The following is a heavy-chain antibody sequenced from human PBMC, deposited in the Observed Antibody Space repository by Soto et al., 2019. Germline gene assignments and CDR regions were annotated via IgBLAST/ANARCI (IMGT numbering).Heavy chain of an antibody. CDR1: GGSFSGYY. Sequence: SETLSLTCAVYGGSFSGYYWSWIRQPPGKGLEWIGEINHSGSTNYNPSLKSRVTISVDTSKNQFSLKLSSVTAADTAVYYCASLRGVKSSNSGFGMDVWGQGTTVTVS. CDR2: INHSGST. CDR3: ASLRGVKSSNSGFGMDV. J-gene: IGHJ6*02. V-gene: IGHV4-34*01. D-gene: IGHD3-22*01.